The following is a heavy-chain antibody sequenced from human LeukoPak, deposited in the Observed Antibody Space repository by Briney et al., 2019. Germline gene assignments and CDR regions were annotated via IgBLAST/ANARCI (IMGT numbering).Heavy chain of an antibody. Sequence: ASVKVSCKASGYTFTSYGISWVRQAPGQGLEWMGWISAYNGDTNYAQKLQGRVTMTTDTSTSTAYMELRSLRSDDTAVYYCARDRRPYGDYDYWGQGTLVTVSS. J-gene: IGHJ4*02. CDR3: ARDRRPYGDYDY. CDR1: GYTFTSYG. D-gene: IGHD4-17*01. V-gene: IGHV1-18*01. CDR2: ISAYNGDT.